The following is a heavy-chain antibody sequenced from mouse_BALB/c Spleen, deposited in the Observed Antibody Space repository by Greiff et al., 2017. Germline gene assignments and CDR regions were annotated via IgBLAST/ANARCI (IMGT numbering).Heavy chain of an antibody. Sequence: QVQLKQPGAELVRPGASVKLSCKASGYTFTSYWINWVKQRPGQGLEWIGNIYPSDSYTNYNQKFKDKATLTVDKSSSTAYMQLSSPTSEDSAVYYCTLGHFDYWGQGTTLTVSS. J-gene: IGHJ2*01. V-gene: IGHV1-69*02. CDR3: TLGHFDY. D-gene: IGHD4-1*01. CDR2: IYPSDSYT. CDR1: GYTFTSYW.